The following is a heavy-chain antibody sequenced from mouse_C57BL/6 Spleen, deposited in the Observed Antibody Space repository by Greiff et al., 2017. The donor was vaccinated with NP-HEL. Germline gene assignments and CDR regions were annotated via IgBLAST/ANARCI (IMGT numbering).Heavy chain of an antibody. CDR3: ARSGVTTVVEAMDY. D-gene: IGHD1-1*01. CDR1: GYTFTSYG. Sequence: QVQLQQSGAELARPGASVKLSCKASGYTFTSYGISWVKQRTGQGLEWIGEIYPRSGNTYYNEKFKGKATLTADKSSSTAYMELRSLTSEDSAVYFCARSGVTTVVEAMDYWGQGTSVTVSS. J-gene: IGHJ4*01. V-gene: IGHV1-81*01. CDR2: IYPRSGNT.